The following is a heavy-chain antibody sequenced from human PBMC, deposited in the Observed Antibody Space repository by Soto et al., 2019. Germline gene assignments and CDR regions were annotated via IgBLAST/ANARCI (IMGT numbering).Heavy chain of an antibody. CDR1: GFTLTSYA. Sequence: PGGSLRLSCAASGFTLTSYAMSWVRRAPGKGLEWVSSISASGATTLYADSVKGRFTISRDNSKNTLFLQVNSLRAEDTALYYCVKRSAVGSYYFDYWGQGTLVPVSS. CDR2: ISASGATT. CDR3: VKRSAVGSYYFDY. V-gene: IGHV3-23*01. J-gene: IGHJ4*02. D-gene: IGHD6-13*01.